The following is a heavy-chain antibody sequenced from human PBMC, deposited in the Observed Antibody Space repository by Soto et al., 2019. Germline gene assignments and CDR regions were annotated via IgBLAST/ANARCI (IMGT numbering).Heavy chain of an antibody. CDR2: ISASGSRS. J-gene: IGHJ4*02. V-gene: IGHV3-23*01. Sequence: GGYVGLSCASSVFTLSSFSMGCVRHSPGKGLEWVSDISASGSRSSYADFVRGRFTVSRDNSKNTLFLQMNRLSVDDTAVYYCAKYRLVLHSSSFDSWGQGALV. CDR1: VFTLSSFS. D-gene: IGHD2-15*01. CDR3: AKYRLVLHSSSFDS.